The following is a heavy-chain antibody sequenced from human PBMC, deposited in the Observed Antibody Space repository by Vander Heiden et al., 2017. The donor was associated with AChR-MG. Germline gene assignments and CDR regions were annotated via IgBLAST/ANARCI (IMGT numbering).Heavy chain of an antibody. J-gene: IGHJ4*02. CDR3: TTVYYYDSSGYTRY. CDR1: GFTFSNAW. Sequence: EVQLVESGGGLVKPGGSLRLSCAASGFTFSNAWMSWVRQAPGKGLEWVGRIKSKTDGGTTDYAAPVKGRFTISRDDSKNTLYLQMNSLKTEDTAVYYCTTVYYYDSSGYTRYWGQGTLVTVSS. D-gene: IGHD3-22*01. CDR2: IKSKTDGGTT. V-gene: IGHV3-15*01.